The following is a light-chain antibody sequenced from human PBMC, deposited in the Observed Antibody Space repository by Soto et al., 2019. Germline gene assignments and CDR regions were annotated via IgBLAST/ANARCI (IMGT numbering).Light chain of an antibody. V-gene: IGKV3-15*01. J-gene: IGKJ1*01. CDR1: QSVSSN. CDR3: QYYNVWTT. Sequence: EIVMTQSPATLSVSLGERATLSCRASQSVSSNLAWYQQKPGQAPRLLIYGASTRATGIPARFSGSGSGAEFTLTISSLQSEDFAVYCCQYYNVWTTFGQGTKVDIK. CDR2: GAS.